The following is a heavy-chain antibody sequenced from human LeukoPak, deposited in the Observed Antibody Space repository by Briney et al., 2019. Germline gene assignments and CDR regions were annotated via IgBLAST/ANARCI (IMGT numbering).Heavy chain of an antibody. CDR1: GGSFSGYY. Sequence: PSETLSLTCAVYGGSFSGYYWSWIRQPPGKGLEWIGEINHSGSTNYNPSLKSRVTISVDTSKNQFSLKLSSVTAADTAVYYCARSWKYVGATQYDYWGQGTLVTVSS. CDR3: ARSWKYVGATQYDY. CDR2: INHSGST. V-gene: IGHV4-34*01. J-gene: IGHJ4*02. D-gene: IGHD1-26*01.